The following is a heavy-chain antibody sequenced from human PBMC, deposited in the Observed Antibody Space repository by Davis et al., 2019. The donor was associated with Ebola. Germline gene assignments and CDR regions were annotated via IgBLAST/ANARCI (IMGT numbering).Heavy chain of an antibody. CDR1: GGSISSSSYY. D-gene: IGHD3-10*01. CDR3: ARGVGLLWPFDY. Sequence: MPSETLSLTCTVSGGSISSSSYYWGWIRQPPGKGLEWIGSIYYSGSTYYNPSLKSRVTISVDTSKNQFSLKLSSVTAADTAVYYCARGVGLLWPFDYWGQGTLVTVSS. V-gene: IGHV4-39*01. J-gene: IGHJ4*02. CDR2: IYYSGST.